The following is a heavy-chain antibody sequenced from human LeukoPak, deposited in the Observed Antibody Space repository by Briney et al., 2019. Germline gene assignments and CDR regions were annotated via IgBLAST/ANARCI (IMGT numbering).Heavy chain of an antibody. D-gene: IGHD1-1*01. CDR2: ISGSGGST. CDR3: ARDRNGRGYFHH. CDR1: GFTFSSYG. V-gene: IGHV3-23*01. Sequence: GGSLRLSCAASGFTFSSYGMSWVRQAPGKGLEWVSAISGSGGSTYYADSVKGRFTISRDNAKNSLYLQMNSLRAEDTALYYCARDRNGRGYFHHWGQGTLVTVSS. J-gene: IGHJ1*01.